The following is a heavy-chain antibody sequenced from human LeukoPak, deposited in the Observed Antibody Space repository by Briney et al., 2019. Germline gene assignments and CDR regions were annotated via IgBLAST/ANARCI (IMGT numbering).Heavy chain of an antibody. Sequence: PSETLSLTCAVSGYSTSSGYYWGWIRQPPGKVLEWIGSSYHSGSTYYNPSLKSRVTISVDTSKNQFYLKLSSVTAADTAVYYCAGLQYYDFWIGYYPPVYYMDVWGKGSTVTVSS. CDR2: SYHSGST. CDR3: AGLQYYDFWIGYYPPVYYMDV. V-gene: IGHV4-38-2*01. J-gene: IGHJ6*03. CDR1: GYSTSSGYY. D-gene: IGHD3-3*01.